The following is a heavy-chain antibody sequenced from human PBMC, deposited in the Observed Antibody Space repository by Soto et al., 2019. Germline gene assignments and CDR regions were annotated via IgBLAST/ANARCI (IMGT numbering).Heavy chain of an antibody. CDR2: ISYDGSNK. V-gene: IGHV3-30*18. J-gene: IGHJ6*02. CDR1: GFTFSSYG. Sequence: GGSLRLSCAASGFTFSSYGMHWVRQAPGKGLEWVAVISYDGSNKYYADSVKGRFTISRDNSKNTLYLQMNSLRAEDTAVYYCAKVTAGTSMDVWGQGTTVTVSS. D-gene: IGHD5-18*01. CDR3: AKVTAGTSMDV.